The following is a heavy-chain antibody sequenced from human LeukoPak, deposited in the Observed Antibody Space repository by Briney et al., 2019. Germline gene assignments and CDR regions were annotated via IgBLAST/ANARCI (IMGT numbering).Heavy chain of an antibody. CDR3: ATLLQDSAAGKRYSSGWYNWFDP. Sequence: GSLRLSCAASGFTFSSYAMSWVRQPPGKGLEWIGEINHSGSTNYNPSLKSRVTISVDTSKNQFSLKLSSVTAADTAVYYCATLLQDSAAGKRYSSGWYNWFDPWGQGTLVTVSS. CDR2: INHSGST. CDR1: GFTFSSYA. V-gene: IGHV4-34*08. J-gene: IGHJ5*02. D-gene: IGHD6-19*01.